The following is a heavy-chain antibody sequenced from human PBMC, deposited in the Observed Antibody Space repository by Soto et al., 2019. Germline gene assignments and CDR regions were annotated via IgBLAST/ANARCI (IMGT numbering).Heavy chain of an antibody. CDR1: GFTFSSYG. CDR3: ARAKDKGGMDV. J-gene: IGHJ6*02. CDR2: IWYDGSNK. V-gene: IGHV3-33*01. Sequence: QVQLVESGGGVVQPGRSLRLSCAASGFTFSSYGMHWVRQAPGKGLEGVAVIWYDGSNKYYADSVKGRFTISRDNSKNTLYLQMNSLRAEDTAVYYCARAKDKGGMDVWGQGTTVTVSS.